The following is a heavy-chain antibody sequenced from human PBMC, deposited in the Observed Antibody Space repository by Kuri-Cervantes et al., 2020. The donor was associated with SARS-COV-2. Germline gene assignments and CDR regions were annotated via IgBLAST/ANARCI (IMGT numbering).Heavy chain of an antibody. V-gene: IGHV3-7*05. CDR2: IKQDGSEK. J-gene: IGHJ4*02. CDR3: ATGVRGYSYGPDY. D-gene: IGHD5-18*01. Sequence: ETLSLTCAASGFTFSSYWMSWVRQAPGKGLEWVANIKQDGSEKNYVDSVKGRFTISRDNAKNSLYLQMNSLRAEDTAVYYCATGVRGYSYGPDYWGQGTLVTVSS. CDR1: GFTFSSYW.